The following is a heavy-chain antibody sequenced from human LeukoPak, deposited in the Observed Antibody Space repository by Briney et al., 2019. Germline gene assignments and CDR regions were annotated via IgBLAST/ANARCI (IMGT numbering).Heavy chain of an antibody. D-gene: IGHD2-21*02. CDR3: ARALGVTPPYYFSYGMDV. CDR2: IKQDGIEK. J-gene: IGHJ6*04. Sequence: PGGSLRPSCAASGFTFSSYWMTWVRQAPGKGLEWVANIKQDGIEKYYVDSVKGRFTISRDNAENSMYLQMNSLRAEDTAVYFCARALGVTPPYYFSYGMDVWGKGATVTVSS. CDR1: GFTFSSYW. V-gene: IGHV3-7*03.